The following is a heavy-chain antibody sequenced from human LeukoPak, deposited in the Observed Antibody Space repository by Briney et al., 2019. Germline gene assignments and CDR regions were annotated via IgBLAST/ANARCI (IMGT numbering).Heavy chain of an antibody. D-gene: IGHD5-12*01. J-gene: IGHJ4*02. CDR1: GFTFDDYG. CDR2: INWNGGST. V-gene: IGHV3-20*04. CDR3: ARVEASGYDYGAFDY. Sequence: TGGSLRLSCAASGFTFDDYGMSWVRQAPGKGLEWVSGINWNGGSTGYADSVKGRFTISRDNAKNSLYLQMNSLRAEDTAVYYCARVEASGYDYGAFDYWGQGTLVTVSS.